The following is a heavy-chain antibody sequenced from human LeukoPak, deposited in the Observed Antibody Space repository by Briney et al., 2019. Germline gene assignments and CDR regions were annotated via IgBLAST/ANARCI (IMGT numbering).Heavy chain of an antibody. D-gene: IGHD3-3*01. V-gene: IGHV3-23*01. CDR1: GFTFSSYA. J-gene: IGHJ4*02. Sequence: GGSLRLSCASSGFTFSSYAMSWVRQAPGKGLEWVSAISISGGSTYYADSVKGRFTISRDNSKNTLYLQMNSLRAEDTAAYYCAKDLPDYDFWSGYSTFDYWGQGTLVTVSS. CDR3: AKDLPDYDFWSGYSTFDY. CDR2: ISISGGST.